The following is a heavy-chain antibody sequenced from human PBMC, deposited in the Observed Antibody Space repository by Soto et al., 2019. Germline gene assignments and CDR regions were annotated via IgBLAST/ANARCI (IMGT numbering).Heavy chain of an antibody. J-gene: IGHJ4*02. V-gene: IGHV3-72*01. CDR1: GFTFSGHY. Sequence: ESGGGLVQPGGSLRLSCEGSGFTFSGHYMDWVRQAPGKGLEWLGRIRNKPNGHTTAYAASVKGRFTISRDDSKNLVYLQMNSLKSEDTALYYCSTPVITAPLFEYWGQGTLVAGSS. CDR2: IRNKPNGHTT. D-gene: IGHD2-21*02. CDR3: STPVITAPLFEY.